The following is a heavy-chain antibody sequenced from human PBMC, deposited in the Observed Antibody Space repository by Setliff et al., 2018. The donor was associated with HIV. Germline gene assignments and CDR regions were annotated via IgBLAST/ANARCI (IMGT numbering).Heavy chain of an antibody. Sequence: GASVKVSCKASRSTFTSYGIHWVRQAPGQGLERMGWISAYNGNTNYAQKVQGRVTMTTDTSTSTAYMELRSLRSDDTAVYYCATGRGEYSSGWYRNAFDIWGQGTMVTVSS. J-gene: IGHJ3*02. V-gene: IGHV1-18*01. CDR1: RSTFTSYG. CDR3: ATGRGEYSSGWYRNAFDI. CDR2: ISAYNGNT. D-gene: IGHD6-19*01.